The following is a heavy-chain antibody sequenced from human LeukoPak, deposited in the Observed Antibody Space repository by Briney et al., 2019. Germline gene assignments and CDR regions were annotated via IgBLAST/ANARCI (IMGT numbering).Heavy chain of an antibody. CDR1: GYSISSAYY. Sequence: SETLSLTCTVSGYSISSAYYWGWIRQPPGKGLEWIGTIYHSGSTYYNPSLKSRVTISGDTSKNQFSLKLSSVTAADTAVYYCASYGDYTAGFDYWGQGTLVTVSS. V-gene: IGHV4-38-2*02. J-gene: IGHJ4*02. CDR3: ASYGDYTAGFDY. D-gene: IGHD4-17*01. CDR2: IYHSGST.